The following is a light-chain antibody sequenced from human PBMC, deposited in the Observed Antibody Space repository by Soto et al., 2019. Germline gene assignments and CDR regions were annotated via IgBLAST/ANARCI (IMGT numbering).Light chain of an antibody. Sequence: DVRMTQSPSSLSASVGDRVTITCRASHDISNYVAWLQQKPGKAPKLLIYAASTLQPGVPSRFSGGGSGVDFTLTISILQPEDVATYYYQKHNTVPHTFGHGTKVDIK. J-gene: IGKJ3*01. CDR2: AAS. CDR1: HDISNY. CDR3: QKHNTVPHT. V-gene: IGKV1-27*01.